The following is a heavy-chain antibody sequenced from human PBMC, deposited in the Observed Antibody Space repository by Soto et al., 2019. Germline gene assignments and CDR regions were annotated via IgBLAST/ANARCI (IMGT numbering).Heavy chain of an antibody. CDR2: IDPSDSYT. J-gene: IGHJ6*02. CDR3: ARLAYCSITSCYATYYYYYGMDV. D-gene: IGHD2-2*01. Sequence: GESLKISCKGSGYSFTSYWISWVRQMPGKGLEWMGRIDPSDSYTNYSPSFQGHVTISADKSISTAYLQWSSLKASDTAMYYCARLAYCSITSCYATYYYYYGMDVWGQGTTVTVS. V-gene: IGHV5-10-1*01. CDR1: GYSFTSYW.